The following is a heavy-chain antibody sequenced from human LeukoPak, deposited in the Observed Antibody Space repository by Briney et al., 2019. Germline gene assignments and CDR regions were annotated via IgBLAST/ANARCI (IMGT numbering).Heavy chain of an antibody. CDR2: INPNSGAT. V-gene: IGHV1-2*02. CDR1: GYTFTGYH. Sequence: ASVKVSCKTSGYTFTGYHAHWVRQAPGQGLEWMGWINPNSGATNYAQKFQGRVTMTRDTSISTAYMELSRLTSDDTAIYYCAKDHSSSWYDGNFFDYWGQGTLVTVSS. CDR3: AKDHSSSWYDGNFFDY. D-gene: IGHD6-13*01. J-gene: IGHJ4*02.